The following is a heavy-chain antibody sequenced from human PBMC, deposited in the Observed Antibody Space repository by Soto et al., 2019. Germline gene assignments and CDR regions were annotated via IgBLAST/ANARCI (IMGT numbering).Heavy chain of an antibody. D-gene: IGHD2-8*01. V-gene: IGHV4-4*02. J-gene: IGHJ5*02. CDR2: IHPSGSF. Sequence: QVQLQESGPGLVNPSGTLSLTCAVSGGSITSNWWSWVRQPPGKGLEWIGEIHPSGSFNYNPSLRSLVTISIDKAKNHLSLKLTSVTAADTAVHYCVSNEWYRFDPWGQGSLVTVSS. CDR3: VSNEWYRFDP. CDR1: GGSITSNW.